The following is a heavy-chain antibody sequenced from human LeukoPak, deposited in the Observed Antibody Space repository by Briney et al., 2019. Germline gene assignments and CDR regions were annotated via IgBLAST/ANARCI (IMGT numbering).Heavy chain of an antibody. J-gene: IGHJ6*02. D-gene: IGHD5-12*01. CDR1: GFTVSSNY. V-gene: IGHV3-66*01. Sequence: GGSLRLSCAASGFTVSSNYMSWVRQAPGKGLEWVSVIYSGGSTYYADSVKGRFTIPRDNSKSTLYLQMNSLRAEDTAVYYCASGFTPTSGYDKYYYYGMDVWGQGTTVTVSS. CDR2: IYSGGST. CDR3: ASGFTPTSGYDKYYYYGMDV.